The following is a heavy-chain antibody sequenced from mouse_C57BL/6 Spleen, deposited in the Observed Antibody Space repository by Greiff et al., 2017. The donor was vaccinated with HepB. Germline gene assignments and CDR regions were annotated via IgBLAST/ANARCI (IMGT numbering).Heavy chain of an antibody. V-gene: IGHV1-82*01. D-gene: IGHD2-12*01. Sequence: QVHVKQSGPELVKPGASVKISCKASGYAFSSSWMNWVKQRPGKGLEWIGRIYPGDGDTNYNGKFKGKATLTADKSSSTAYMQLSSLTSEDSAVYFCARDRLRRDYFDYWGQGTTLTVSS. CDR1: GYAFSSSW. CDR3: ARDRLRRDYFDY. CDR2: IYPGDGDT. J-gene: IGHJ2*01.